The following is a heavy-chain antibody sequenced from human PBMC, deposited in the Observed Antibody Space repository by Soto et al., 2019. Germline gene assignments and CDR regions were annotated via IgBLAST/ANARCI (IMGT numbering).Heavy chain of an antibody. CDR3: AKGIIRYCSSTSCYSDYYGMDV. D-gene: IGHD2-2*01. Sequence: HPGGSLRLSCAASGFTFSSYAMSWVRQAPGKGLEWVSAISGSGGSTYYADSVKGRFTISRDNSKNTLYLQMNSLRAEDTAVYYCAKGIIRYCSSTSCYSDYYGMDVWGQGTTVTVSS. J-gene: IGHJ6*02. V-gene: IGHV3-23*01. CDR2: ISGSGGST. CDR1: GFTFSSYA.